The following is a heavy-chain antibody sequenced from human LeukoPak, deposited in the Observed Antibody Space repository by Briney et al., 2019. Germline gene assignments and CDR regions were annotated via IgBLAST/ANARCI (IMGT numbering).Heavy chain of an antibody. J-gene: IGHJ4*02. CDR2: INPNSGGT. CDR3: ARDSSGWYKLDY. D-gene: IGHD6-19*01. CDR1: GYTFTGYY. V-gene: IGHV1-2*02. Sequence: ASVKVSCKASGYTFTGYYMHWVRQAPGQGLEWMGWINPNSGGTNYAQKFQGRVTMTRDTSISTAYMELSSLRSEDTAVYYCARDSSGWYKLDYWGQGTLVTVSS.